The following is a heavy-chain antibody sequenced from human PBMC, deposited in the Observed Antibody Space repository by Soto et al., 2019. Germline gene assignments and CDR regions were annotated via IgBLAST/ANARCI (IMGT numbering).Heavy chain of an antibody. CDR3: TRDVYYYDSSGYRSYYFDY. CDR2: IIPIFGTA. Sequence: SSVKVSCKASGDTFSSYAISWVRQAPGQGLEWMGGIIPIFGTANYAQKFRGRVTITADESTSTAYMELSSLRSEDTAVYYCTRDVYYYDSSGYRSYYFDYWG. V-gene: IGHV1-69*13. CDR1: GDTFSSYA. J-gene: IGHJ4*01. D-gene: IGHD3-22*01.